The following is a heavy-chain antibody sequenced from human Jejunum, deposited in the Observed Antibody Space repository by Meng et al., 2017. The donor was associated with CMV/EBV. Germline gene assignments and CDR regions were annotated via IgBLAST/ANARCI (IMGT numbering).Heavy chain of an antibody. CDR3: ARGSYGDY. J-gene: IGHJ4*02. D-gene: IGHD3-10*01. V-gene: IGHV4-59*01. CDR1: GDSSRNYY. CDR2: ISYSGST. Sequence: SLTCTVSGDSSRNYYWSWIRQTPGKGLEWIGDISYSGSTKYNPSLKSRVTISVDTSKNQFSLKLSSVTAADAAVYYCARGSYGDYWGRGTVVTVSS.